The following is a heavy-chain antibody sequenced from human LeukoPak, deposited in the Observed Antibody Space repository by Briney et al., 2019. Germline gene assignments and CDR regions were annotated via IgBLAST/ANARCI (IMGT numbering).Heavy chain of an antibody. J-gene: IGHJ4*02. CDR1: GFSLSTPEMC. V-gene: IGHV2-70*17. CDR2: IDWDDDK. Sequence: SGPALVKPTQTLTLTCTFSGFSLSTPEMCVTWIRQPPGKALEWLARIDWDDDKFYSPSLRTRLTISKDTPKNQVVLRMTNMDPVDTGTYYCARKTPDPPSFDYWGKGALITVSS. CDR3: ARKTPDPPSFDY.